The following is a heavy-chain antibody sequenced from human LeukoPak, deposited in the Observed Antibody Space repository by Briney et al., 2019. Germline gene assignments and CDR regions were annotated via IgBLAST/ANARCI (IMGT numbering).Heavy chain of an antibody. J-gene: IGHJ6*02. Sequence: GGSLRLSCAASGFTFSNYAMTWVRQAPGKGLEWVSGISGSGSSTYYADSVKGRFTLSRDYPKNTLYLQMNSLRAEDTAVYCCARDADDYYDSSGNYGMDVWGQGTTVTVSS. D-gene: IGHD3-22*01. CDR3: ARDADDYYDSSGNYGMDV. CDR2: ISGSGSST. V-gene: IGHV3-23*01. CDR1: GFTFSNYA.